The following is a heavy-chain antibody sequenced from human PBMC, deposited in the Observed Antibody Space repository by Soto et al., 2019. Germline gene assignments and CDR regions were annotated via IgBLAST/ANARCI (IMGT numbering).Heavy chain of an antibody. V-gene: IGHV3-30*19. CDR1: GFTFSSYG. D-gene: IGHD2-15*01. J-gene: IGHJ4*02. Sequence: PGGSLRLSCAASGFTFSSYGMHWVRQAPGKGLEWVAVISYDGSNKYYADSVKGRFTISRDNSKNTLYLQMNSLRAEDTAVYYCASPKDIVVVVAATPFAYWGKGTLVTVSS. CDR2: ISYDGSNK. CDR3: ASPKDIVVVVAATPFAY.